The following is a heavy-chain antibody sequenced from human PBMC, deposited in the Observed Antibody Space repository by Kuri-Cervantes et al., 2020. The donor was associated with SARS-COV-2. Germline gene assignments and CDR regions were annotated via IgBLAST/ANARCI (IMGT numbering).Heavy chain of an antibody. CDR3: ARHAASYYYDSSGYYSGWDYYYMDV. J-gene: IGHJ6*03. V-gene: IGHV5-51*01. D-gene: IGHD3-22*01. CDR2: IYPGDSDT. CDR1: GYSFTSYW. Sequence: GESLKISCKGSGYSFTSYWIGWVRQMPGKGLEWMGIIYPGDSDTGYSPSFQGQVTISADKSISTAYLQWSSLKASDTAMYYCARHAASYYYDSSGYYSGWDYYYMDVWGKGTTVTVSS.